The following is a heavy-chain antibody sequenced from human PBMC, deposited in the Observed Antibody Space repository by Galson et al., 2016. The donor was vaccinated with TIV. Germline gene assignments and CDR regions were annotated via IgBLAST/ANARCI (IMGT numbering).Heavy chain of an antibody. V-gene: IGHV3-7*03. Sequence: SLRLSCAGSGFTFSSYWMAWVRQAPGKGLEWVANVNEDGSVKYYVDSVKGRFTISRDNAKNSANLQMNSLRAEDTAMYYCARAWAGSGSYWGQGILVTVSS. CDR1: GFTFSSYW. CDR2: VNEDGSVK. J-gene: IGHJ4*02. D-gene: IGHD1-26*01. CDR3: ARAWAGSGSY.